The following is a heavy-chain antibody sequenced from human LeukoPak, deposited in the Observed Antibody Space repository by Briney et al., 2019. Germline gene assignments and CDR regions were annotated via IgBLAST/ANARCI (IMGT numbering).Heavy chain of an antibody. V-gene: IGHV1-2*02. Sequence: ASVKVSCKASGYTFTGYYMQWVRQAPGQGLEWMGWINPNSGGTNYAQKFQGRVTMTRDTSISTAYMELSRLRSDDTAVYYCARAHDFWSGYSHLSDPWGQGTLVTVSS. J-gene: IGHJ5*02. D-gene: IGHD3-3*01. CDR1: GYTFTGYY. CDR3: ARAHDFWSGYSHLSDP. CDR2: INPNSGGT.